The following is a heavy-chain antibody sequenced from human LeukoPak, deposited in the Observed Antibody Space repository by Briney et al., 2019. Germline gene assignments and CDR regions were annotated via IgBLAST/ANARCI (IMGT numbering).Heavy chain of an antibody. J-gene: IGHJ4*02. D-gene: IGHD3-16*02. CDR1: LGSSSGDN. CDR3: ARWGTYRYSSTHDY. CDR2: INHSVIT. Sequence: PSGSLCLSPALHLGSSSGDNWSSMPQPPGKGLQWIGEINHSVITTYNPSLQSRVAISADRTKTQFSLMLKSVTAAHTAVHYCARWGTYRYSSTHDYWGQGTQITVSS. V-gene: IGHV4-34*01.